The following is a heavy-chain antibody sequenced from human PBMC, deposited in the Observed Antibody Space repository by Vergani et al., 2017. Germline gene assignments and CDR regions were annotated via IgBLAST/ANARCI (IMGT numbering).Heavy chain of an antibody. D-gene: IGHD4-17*01. V-gene: IGHV4-59*01. J-gene: IGHJ4*02. Sequence: QVQLQESGPGLVKPSETLSLTCTVSGGSISSYYWSWIRRPPGKGLEWIGYIYYSGSTNYNPSLKSRVTISVDTSKNQFSLKLSSVTAADTAVYYCARVAREYGDLGDWGQGTLVTVSS. CDR1: GGSISSYY. CDR2: IYYSGST. CDR3: ARVAREYGDLGD.